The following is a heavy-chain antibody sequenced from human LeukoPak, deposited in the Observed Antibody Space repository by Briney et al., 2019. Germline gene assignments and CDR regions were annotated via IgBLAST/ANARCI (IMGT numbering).Heavy chain of an antibody. D-gene: IGHD1-26*01. CDR1: GFTFSSYS. Sequence: GGSLRLSCAASGFTFSSYSMNWVRQAPGKGLEWVSSISSSSSYIYYADSVKGRFTISRDNAKNSLYLQMNSLRAEDTAVYYCARSSSGSGGYYMDVWGKGTTVTVSS. J-gene: IGHJ6*03. V-gene: IGHV3-21*01. CDR2: ISSSSSYI. CDR3: ARSSSGSGGYYMDV.